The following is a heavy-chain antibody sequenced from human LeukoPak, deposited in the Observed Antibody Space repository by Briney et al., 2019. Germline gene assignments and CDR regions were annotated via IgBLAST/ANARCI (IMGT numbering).Heavy chain of an antibody. CDR2: MNPNSGNT. Sequence: ASVKVSCKASGYTFTSYDINWVRQAPGQGLEWMGWMNPNSGNTGYAQKFQGRVTMTRDTSTSTAYMELSRLRSDDTAVYHCARGHGSYYYYMDVWGMGTTVTVSS. CDR3: ARGHGSYYYYMDV. CDR1: GYTFTSYD. D-gene: IGHD3-10*01. J-gene: IGHJ6*03. V-gene: IGHV1-8*01.